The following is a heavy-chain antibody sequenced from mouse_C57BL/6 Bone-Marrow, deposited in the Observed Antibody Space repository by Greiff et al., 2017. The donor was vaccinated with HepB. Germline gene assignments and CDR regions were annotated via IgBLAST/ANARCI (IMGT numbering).Heavy chain of an antibody. CDR3: ARERDDAMDY. CDR1: GYSITSGYY. D-gene: IGHD3-3*01. CDR2: ISYDGSN. J-gene: IGHJ4*01. Sequence: EVKLVDSGPGLVKPSQSLSLTCSVTGYSITSGYYWNWIRQFPGNKLEWMGYISYDGSNNYNPSLKNRISITRDTSKNQFFLKLNSVTTEDTATYYCARERDDAMDYWGQGTSVTVSS. V-gene: IGHV3-6*01.